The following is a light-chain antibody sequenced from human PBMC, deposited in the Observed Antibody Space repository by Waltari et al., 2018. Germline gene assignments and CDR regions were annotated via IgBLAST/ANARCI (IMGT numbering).Light chain of an antibody. CDR3: QQSYSLFALT. Sequence: DIQMTQSPSSLSASVGDRVTITCRASQHIDNFLNWFQQKPGKAPKLLIYATSNLQTGVPSRFSGSGSGTDFALTISSLQPEDFATYYCQQSYSLFALTFGGGTKVEI. V-gene: IGKV1-39*01. CDR2: ATS. J-gene: IGKJ4*01. CDR1: QHIDNF.